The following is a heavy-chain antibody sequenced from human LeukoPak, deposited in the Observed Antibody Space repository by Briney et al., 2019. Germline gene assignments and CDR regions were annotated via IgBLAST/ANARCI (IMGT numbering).Heavy chain of an antibody. CDR1: GGSISYFY. D-gene: IGHD3-10*01. Sequence: SETLSLTCTVSGGSISYFYWSWIRQPAGKGLEWIGHIYTSGSSNYSPSLKSRVTISVDTSKNQFSLKLTSVTAADTAVYYCARQIDGFGEFDYFDYWGQGTLVTVSS. J-gene: IGHJ4*02. CDR3: ARQIDGFGEFDYFDY. V-gene: IGHV4-4*07. CDR2: IYTSGSS.